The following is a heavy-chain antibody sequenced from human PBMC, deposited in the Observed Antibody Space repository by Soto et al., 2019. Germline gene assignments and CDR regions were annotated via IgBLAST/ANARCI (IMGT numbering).Heavy chain of an antibody. CDR3: ARANYGPIDY. CDR2: VDPNSGGT. CDR1: GYTFTDLY. J-gene: IGHJ4*02. V-gene: IGHV1-2*02. Sequence: ASVKVSCKPSGYTFTDLYIHWVRQAPGQGLEWMGWVDPNSGGTKQTQKFQGRLTMTRDTSTGAVYMELYSLRSDDKSVYYCARANYGPIDYWGQGTLVTVSS. D-gene: IGHD3-10*01.